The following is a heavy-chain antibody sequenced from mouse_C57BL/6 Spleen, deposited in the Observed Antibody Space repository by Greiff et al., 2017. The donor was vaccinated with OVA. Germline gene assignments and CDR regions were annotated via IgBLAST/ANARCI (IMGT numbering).Heavy chain of an antibody. CDR2: INPNNGGT. CDR3: ASYYDYDDAAWFAY. D-gene: IGHD2-4*01. Sequence: VQLQQSGPELVKPGASVKMSCKASGYTFTDHNMHWVKQSHGKSLEWIGYINPNNGGTSFNQKFKGKATLTVNKSSSTAYMELRSLTSEDSAVYYCASYYDYDDAAWFAYWGQGTLVTVSA. V-gene: IGHV1-22*01. CDR1: GYTFTDHN. J-gene: IGHJ3*01.